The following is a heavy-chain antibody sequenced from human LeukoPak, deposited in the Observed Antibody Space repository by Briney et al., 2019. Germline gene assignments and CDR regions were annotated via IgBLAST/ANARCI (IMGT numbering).Heavy chain of an antibody. CDR3: AREEYYYDSSGYNSRPYYFDY. Sequence: GGSLRLSCAASGFTVSSNYMSWVRQAPGKGLEWVSVIYSGGSTYYADSVKGRFTISRDNYKNTLYLQMNSLRAEDTAVYYCAREEYYYDSSGYNSRPYYFDYWGQGTLVTVSS. CDR2: IYSGGST. CDR1: GFTVSSNY. V-gene: IGHV3-66*01. D-gene: IGHD3-22*01. J-gene: IGHJ4*02.